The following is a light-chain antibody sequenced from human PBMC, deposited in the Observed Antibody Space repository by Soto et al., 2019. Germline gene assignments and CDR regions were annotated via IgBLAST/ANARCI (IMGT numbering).Light chain of an antibody. CDR3: SSYAGSNNLV. CDR2: EVT. Sequence: QSALTQPPSASGSPGQSVTISCTGTSSDVGGYHYVSWYQQHPGKAPKLMIHEVTKRHSGVPDRFSGSKSGNTASLTVSGLQGEDEADYYCSSYAGSNNLVFGGGTKVTVL. V-gene: IGLV2-8*01. J-gene: IGLJ2*01. CDR1: SSDVGGYHY.